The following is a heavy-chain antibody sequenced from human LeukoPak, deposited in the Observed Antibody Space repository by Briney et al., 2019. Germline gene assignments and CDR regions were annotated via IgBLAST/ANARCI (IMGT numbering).Heavy chain of an antibody. CDR2: IYHSGST. J-gene: IGHJ4*02. CDR1: GGSISSSNW. V-gene: IGHV4-4*02. D-gene: IGHD3-3*01. CDR3: ASSSITIFGESSRFDY. Sequence: SVTLSLTCAVSGGSISSSNWWSWVRQPPGKGLEWIGEIYHSGSTNYNPSLKSRVTISVDKSKNQFSLKLSSVTAADTAVYYCASSSITIFGESSRFDYWGQGTLVTVSS.